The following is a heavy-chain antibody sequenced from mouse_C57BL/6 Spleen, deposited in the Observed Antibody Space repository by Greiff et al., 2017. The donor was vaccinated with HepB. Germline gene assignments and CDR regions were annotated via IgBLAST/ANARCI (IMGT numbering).Heavy chain of an antibody. V-gene: IGHV1-18*01. D-gene: IGHD2-2*01. CDR2: INPNNGGT. J-gene: IGHJ3*01. CDR1: GYTFTDYN. Sequence: VQLQQSGPELVKPGASVKIPCKASGYTFTDYNMDWVKQSHGKSLEWIGDINPNNGGTIYNQKFKGKATLTVDKSSSTAYMERRSLTSEDTAVYYCARHGYGSWFAYWGQGTLVTVSA. CDR3: ARHGYGSWFAY.